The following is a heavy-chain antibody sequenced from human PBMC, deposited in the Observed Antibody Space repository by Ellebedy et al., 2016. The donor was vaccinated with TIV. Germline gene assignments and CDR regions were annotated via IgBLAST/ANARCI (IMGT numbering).Heavy chain of an antibody. J-gene: IGHJ4*02. V-gene: IGHV3-9*01. D-gene: IGHD6-6*01. CDR3: AKDLNSIAARHEFDY. Sequence: GGSLRLSCAASGFTFDEYAMHWVRQVPGKGLEWVSGISWNGGTIGYADSAKGRFTISRDNAQHSVSLQMDRLRVEDTAFYFCAKDLNSIAARHEFDYWGQGILVTVSS. CDR1: GFTFDEYA. CDR2: ISWNGGTI.